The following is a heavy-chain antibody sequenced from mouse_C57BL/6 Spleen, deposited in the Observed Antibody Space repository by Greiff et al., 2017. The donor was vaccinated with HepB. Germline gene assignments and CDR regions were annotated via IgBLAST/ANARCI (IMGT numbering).Heavy chain of an antibody. D-gene: IGHD4-1*01. CDR3: TREELGQGGFDY. CDR1: GFTFSSYA. CDR2: ISSGGDYI. V-gene: IGHV5-9-1*02. Sequence: DVQLQESGEGLVKPGGSLKLSCAASGFTFSSYAMSWVRQTPEKRLEWVAYISSGGDYIYYADTVKGRFTISRDNARNTLYLQMSSLKSEDTAMYYCTREELGQGGFDYWGQGTTLTVSS. J-gene: IGHJ2*01.